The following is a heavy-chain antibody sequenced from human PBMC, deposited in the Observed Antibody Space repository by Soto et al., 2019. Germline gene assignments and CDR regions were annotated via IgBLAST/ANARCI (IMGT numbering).Heavy chain of an antibody. V-gene: IGHV4-34*01. D-gene: IGHD2-2*01. CDR1: GQSFSGHT. CDR2: ISQNGST. Sequence: QVQLQQWGAGLLKPSETLSLTCAVYGQSFSGHTWSWIRQSPGKGLEWIGEISQNGSTYYNPSLKTRVTISADTSKNQFSLTLNSVTAADTGVFYCARGSGIAVIPGELEDVHYDYWGQGTLVSVSS. J-gene: IGHJ4*02. CDR3: ARGSGIAVIPGELEDVHYDY.